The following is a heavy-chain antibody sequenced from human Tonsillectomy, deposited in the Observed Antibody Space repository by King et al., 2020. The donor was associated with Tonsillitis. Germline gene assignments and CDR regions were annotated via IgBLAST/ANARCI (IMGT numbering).Heavy chain of an antibody. CDR2: ISYDGSNK. CDR1: GFTFSSYA. D-gene: IGHD2-2*01. J-gene: IGHJ6*02. Sequence: VQLVESGGGVVQPGRSRRLSCAASGFTFSSYAMYWVRQAPGKGLEWVAVISYDGSNKYYADSVKGRFTISRDNSKNTLYVQMNSLRAEDTAVYYCASGGYCSSLSCLRGDYYYHAMDVWGQGTTVTVSS. V-gene: IGHV3-30-3*01. CDR3: ASGGYCSSLSCLRGDYYYHAMDV.